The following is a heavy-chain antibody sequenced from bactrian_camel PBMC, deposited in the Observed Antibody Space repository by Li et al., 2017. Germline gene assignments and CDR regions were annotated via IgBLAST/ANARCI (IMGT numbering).Heavy chain of an antibody. D-gene: IGHD3*01. Sequence: HVQLVESGGGSVQAGGSLRLFCVASGYMYFPGLCMVWYRQAPGKEREGVAGIGSDGSTGYADSVMGRFTISKDNAKNTLYLQMNSLKPEDTAMYYCAATDPGAVIRTSMRLDVCRAKSSAAFALWGQGTQVTVS. CDR2: IGSDGST. J-gene: IGHJ4*01. CDR1: GYMYFPGLC. CDR3: AATDPGAVIRTSMRLDVCRAKSSAAFAL. V-gene: IGHV3S55*01.